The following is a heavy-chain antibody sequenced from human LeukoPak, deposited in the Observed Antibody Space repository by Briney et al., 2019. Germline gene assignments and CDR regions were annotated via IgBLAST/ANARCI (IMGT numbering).Heavy chain of an antibody. CDR2: IYYSGST. CDR3: ARDHCSGGSCYPDY. J-gene: IGHJ4*02. CDR1: GGSISSYY. V-gene: IGHV4-59*01. D-gene: IGHD2-15*01. Sequence: TSETLSLTCAVYGGSISSYYWSWIRQPPGKGLEWIGYIYYSGSTNYNPSLKSRVTISVDTSKNQFSLKLSSVTAADTAVYYCARDHCSGGSCYPDYWGQGTLVTVSS.